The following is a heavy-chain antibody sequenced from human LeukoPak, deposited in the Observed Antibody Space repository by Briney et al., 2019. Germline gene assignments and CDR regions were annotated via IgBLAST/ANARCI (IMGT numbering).Heavy chain of an antibody. CDR3: ARVLAVAGPDPFDY. Sequence: PSETLSLTCTVSGGSISNYYWSWIRQPPGKGLEWIGYISYSGATNYNPSLTSRVAISVDTSKNHFSLKVNSVTAADTAVYYCARVLAVAGPDPFDYWGQGILVTVSS. CDR2: ISYSGAT. CDR1: GGSISNYY. D-gene: IGHD6-19*01. J-gene: IGHJ4*02. V-gene: IGHV4-59*01.